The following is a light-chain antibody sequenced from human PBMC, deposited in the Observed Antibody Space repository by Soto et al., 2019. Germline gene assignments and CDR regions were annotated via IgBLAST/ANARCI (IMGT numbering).Light chain of an antibody. CDR2: AAS. Sequence: IVLTQSPGTLSLSPGDRATLSCRASQIVSSGKLAWYQQKPGQAPRLLIYAASSRATGIPDRFSGSGSGTDFTLTIRRLEPEDFAVYYCQQYVSAPVTFGQGTRLEIK. J-gene: IGKJ5*01. CDR1: QIVSSGK. V-gene: IGKV3-20*01. CDR3: QQYVSAPVT.